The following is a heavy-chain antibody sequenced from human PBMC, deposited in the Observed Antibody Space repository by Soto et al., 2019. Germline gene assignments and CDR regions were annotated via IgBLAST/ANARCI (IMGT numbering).Heavy chain of an antibody. CDR1: GFSLSTSGMC. V-gene: IGHV2-70*01. J-gene: IGHJ4*02. CDR2: IEWDDDK. Sequence: SGPTLVNPTQTLTLTCTFSGFSLSTSGMCVSWIRQPPGKALEWLAVIEWDDDKYYSTSLKTRLTISKDTSKNLVVLTMTNMDPVDTATYYCAKGTSNGGWFNPFDYWGQGTLVTVSS. D-gene: IGHD6-19*01. CDR3: AKGTSNGGWFNPFDY.